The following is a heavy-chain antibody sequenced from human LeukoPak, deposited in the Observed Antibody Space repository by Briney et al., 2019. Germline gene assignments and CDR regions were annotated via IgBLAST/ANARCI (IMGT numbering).Heavy chain of an antibody. Sequence: GASVKVSCKASGGTFSSYAISWVRQAPGQGLEWMGGIIPIFGTANYAQKFQGRVTITADKSTSTAYMELSSLRSEDTAVYYCARGPLLGHFSFDYWGQGTLVTVSS. V-gene: IGHV1-69*06. CDR3: ARGPLLGHFSFDY. J-gene: IGHJ4*02. CDR2: IIPIFGTA. CDR1: GGTFSSYA. D-gene: IGHD1-26*01.